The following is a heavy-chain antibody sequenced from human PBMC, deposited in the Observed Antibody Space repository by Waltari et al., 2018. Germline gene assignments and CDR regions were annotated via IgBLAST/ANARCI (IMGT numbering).Heavy chain of an antibody. CDR3: AKDQEDIVVVVAAH. D-gene: IGHD2-15*01. CDR1: GFTFSSYG. CDR2: IAYDGSNK. Sequence: QVQLVESGGGVVQPGRSLRLPCAASGFTFSSYGMHWVRQAPGKGLEWVEGIAYDGSNKYYADSVKGRFTISRDNSKNTLDLQRNSLRAEDTAVYYCAKDQEDIVVVVAAHWGQGTLVTVSS. J-gene: IGHJ4*02. V-gene: IGHV3-30*18.